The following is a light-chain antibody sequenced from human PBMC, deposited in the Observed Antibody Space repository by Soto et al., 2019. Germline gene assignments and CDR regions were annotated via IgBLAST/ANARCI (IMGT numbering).Light chain of an antibody. Sequence: DIQMTQSPSTLSASLGDRVTITCRASQNIGSWVAWYQQKPGKAPNLLIYDASSLKSGVPSTFSGSGSGTEFTLTISSLQPEDFATYYCQQYHTYPGTFGQGTKVEIK. J-gene: IGKJ1*01. CDR3: QQYHTYPGT. CDR1: QNIGSW. CDR2: DAS. V-gene: IGKV1-5*01.